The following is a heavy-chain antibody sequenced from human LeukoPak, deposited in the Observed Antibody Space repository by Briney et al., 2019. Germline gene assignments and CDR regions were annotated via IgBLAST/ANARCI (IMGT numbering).Heavy chain of an antibody. CDR3: ARTQVANYYDSSGTNDAFDI. V-gene: IGHV1-24*01. J-gene: IGHJ3*02. D-gene: IGHD3-22*01. CDR2: FDPEDGET. CDR1: GYTLTELS. Sequence: ASVKVSCKVSGYTLTELSMHWVRQAPGKGLEWMGGFDPEDGETIYAQKFQGRVTMTRDTSISTAYMELSRLRSDDTAVYYCARTQVANYYDSSGTNDAFDIWGQGTMVTVSS.